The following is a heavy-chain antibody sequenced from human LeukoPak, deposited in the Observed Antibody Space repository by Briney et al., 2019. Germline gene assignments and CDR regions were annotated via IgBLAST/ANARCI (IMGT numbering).Heavy chain of an antibody. CDR2: ISGSGGST. CDR3: ARKIAAAGLNWFDP. J-gene: IGHJ5*02. Sequence: GALRLSCAASGFTFSSYAMSWVRQAPGKGLEWVSAISGSGGSTYYADSVKGRFTISRDNSKNTLYLQMNSLRAEDTAVYYCARKIAAAGLNWFDPWGQGTLVTVSS. V-gene: IGHV3-23*01. CDR1: GFTFSSYA. D-gene: IGHD6-13*01.